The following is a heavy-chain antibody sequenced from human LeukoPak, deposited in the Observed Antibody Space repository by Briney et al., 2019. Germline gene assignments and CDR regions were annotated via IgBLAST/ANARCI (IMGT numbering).Heavy chain of an antibody. Sequence: SETLSLTCTVSGGSISSYYWSWIRQPAGKGLEWIGRIYTSGSTNDNPSLKSRVTMSVDTSKNQFSLKLSSVTAADTAVYYCARDRDYGSGSYYMPFEFESDPSVFDYWGQGTLVTVSS. V-gene: IGHV4-4*07. J-gene: IGHJ4*02. CDR1: GGSISSYY. CDR2: IYTSGST. CDR3: ARDRDYGSGSYYMPFEFESDPSVFDY. D-gene: IGHD3-10*01.